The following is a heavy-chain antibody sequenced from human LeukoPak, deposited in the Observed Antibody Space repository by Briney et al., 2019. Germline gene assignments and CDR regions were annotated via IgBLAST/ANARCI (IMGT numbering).Heavy chain of an antibody. D-gene: IGHD1-14*01. CDR1: GFTFTTYS. CDR2: ISSGSSAI. CDR3: ARGHTAVNRHFDF. J-gene: IGHJ4*01. V-gene: IGHV3-21*01. Sequence: PGGSLRLSCEASGFTFTTYSMTWVRQAPGKGLEWVSIISSGSSAIFSADALKGRFTISRDDAKNLLYLDMNSLRAEDTAEYYCARGHTAVNRHFDFLGQGTPVNVSS.